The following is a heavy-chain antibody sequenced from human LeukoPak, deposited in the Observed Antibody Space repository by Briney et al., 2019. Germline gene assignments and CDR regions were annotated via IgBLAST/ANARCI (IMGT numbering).Heavy chain of an antibody. CDR2: IYSGGST. D-gene: IGHD1-1*01. CDR3: AKSRSGSANWALQIFDN. Sequence: GGSLRLSCAASGFTVSSNYMSWVRQAPGKGLEWVSVIYSGGSTYYADYVKGRFTISRDNSNNSLFVHMNSLRAEDTAVYFCAKSRSGSANWALQIFDNWGQGTLVTVSS. V-gene: IGHV3-53*01. CDR1: GFTVSSNY. J-gene: IGHJ4*02.